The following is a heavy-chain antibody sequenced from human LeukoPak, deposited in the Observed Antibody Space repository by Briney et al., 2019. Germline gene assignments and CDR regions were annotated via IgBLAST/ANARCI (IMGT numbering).Heavy chain of an antibody. D-gene: IGHD1-14*01. CDR1: GFTFDDYA. V-gene: IGHV3-9*01. CDR3: ARGAWSENPFDY. Sequence: PGRSLRLSCAASGFTFDDYAMHWVRQAPGKGLEWVSGISWNSGSIGYADSVKGRFTISRDNAKNSLYLQMNSLRAEDTAVYSCARGAWSENPFDYWGQGTLVTVSS. J-gene: IGHJ4*02. CDR2: ISWNSGSI.